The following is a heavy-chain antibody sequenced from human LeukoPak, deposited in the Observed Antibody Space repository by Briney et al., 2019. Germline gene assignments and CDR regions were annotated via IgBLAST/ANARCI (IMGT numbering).Heavy chain of an antibody. V-gene: IGHV4-38-2*02. J-gene: IGHJ4*02. Sequence: PSETLSLTCTVSGYSISSGYYWGWIRPPPGKGLEWIGSIYHSGGTYYNPSLKSRVTISVDTSKTQFSLKLSSVTAADTAVYYCARDHYYGSGSYLSFWGQGTLVTVSS. CDR1: GYSISSGYY. CDR2: IYHSGGT. D-gene: IGHD3-10*01. CDR3: ARDHYYGSGSYLSF.